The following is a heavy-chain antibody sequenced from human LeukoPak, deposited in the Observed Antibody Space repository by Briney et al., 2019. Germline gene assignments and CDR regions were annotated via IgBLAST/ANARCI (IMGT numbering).Heavy chain of an antibody. CDR1: GFTFSSYA. Sequence: GGSLRLSCAASGFTFSSYAMHWVRQAPGKGLEWVAVISYDGSNKYYADSVKGRFTISRDNSKNTLYLQMNSLRAEDTAVYYCARSEDIVVVPAASYFDYWGQGTLVTVSS. V-gene: IGHV3-30-3*01. J-gene: IGHJ4*02. CDR3: ARSEDIVVVPAASYFDY. CDR2: ISYDGSNK. D-gene: IGHD2-2*01.